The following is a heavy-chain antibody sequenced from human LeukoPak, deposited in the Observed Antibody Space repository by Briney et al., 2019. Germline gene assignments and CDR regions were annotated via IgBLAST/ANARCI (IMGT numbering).Heavy chain of an antibody. V-gene: IGHV1-46*01. Sequence: GASVKVSCKTSGYTFTSYFMHWVRQAPGQGLEWMGIINPSGASTSYAQRFQGRVTMTRDMSTSTVYMELSSLRSEDTAVYYCARETPGTGAFDYWGQGTLVTVSS. D-gene: IGHD3/OR15-3a*01. CDR1: GYTFTSYF. CDR2: INPSGAST. J-gene: IGHJ4*02. CDR3: ARETPGTGAFDY.